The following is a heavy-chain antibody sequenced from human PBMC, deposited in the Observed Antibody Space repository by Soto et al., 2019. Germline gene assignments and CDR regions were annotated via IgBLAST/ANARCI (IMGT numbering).Heavy chain of an antibody. Sequence: ASETLSLTCTVSGGSINSYYWSWIRQPPGKGLEWIGYIYYSGSTNYNPSLKSRVTISVDTSKNQFSLKLSSVTAADTAVYYCARGWGDYYYYGMDVWGQGTTVTVSS. J-gene: IGHJ6*02. CDR3: ARGWGDYYYYGMDV. V-gene: IGHV4-59*01. CDR1: GGSINSYY. CDR2: IYYSGST. D-gene: IGHD7-27*01.